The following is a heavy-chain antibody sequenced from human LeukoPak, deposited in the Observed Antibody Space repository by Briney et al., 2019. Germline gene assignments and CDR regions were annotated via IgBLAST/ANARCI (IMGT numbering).Heavy chain of an antibody. CDR1: GFTFSSYC. J-gene: IGHJ4*02. D-gene: IGHD2-2*02. CDR3: AKVYSTSCYSRCYFDY. CDR2: IRDDGSNR. Sequence: GGSLRLSCAAYGFTFSSYCMHWVRQAPGEGLEWVAFIRDDGSNRYYADSVKGRFTISRDNSKNTLYLQMTSLRAEDTAVYYCAKVYSTSCYSRCYFDYWGQGTLVTVSS. V-gene: IGHV3-30*02.